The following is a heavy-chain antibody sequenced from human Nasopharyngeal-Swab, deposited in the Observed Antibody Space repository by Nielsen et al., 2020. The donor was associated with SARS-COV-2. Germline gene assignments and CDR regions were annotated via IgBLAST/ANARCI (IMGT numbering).Heavy chain of an antibody. CDR1: GGSISSYY. CDR2: VSYTGTT. D-gene: IGHD3-3*01. CDR3: ARGVPITLVGVVSSGGNQFDP. Sequence: SETLSLTCTVSGGSISSYYWGWIRQPPGKGLEWIGTVSYTGTTYYNPSLRSRVTISLDTSKSQFSLELNSVTAADTAVYYCARGVPITLVGVVSSGGNQFDPWGQGTLVTVSS. J-gene: IGHJ5*02. V-gene: IGHV4-39*07.